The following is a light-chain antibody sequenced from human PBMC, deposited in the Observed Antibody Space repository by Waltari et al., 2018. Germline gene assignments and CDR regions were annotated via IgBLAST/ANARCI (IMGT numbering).Light chain of an antibody. CDR1: SNDVGFYNY. V-gene: IGLV2-14*01. CDR3: SSYTRSNTLV. Sequence: QSALAQPASVSGSPGQSITISCSGSSNDVGFYNYVSWYLQHPGKAPKLIIYDVNKRPSGCSAHFSGSQSGNTASLTISGLQAEDEADYYCSSYTRSNTLVFGGGTKLTVL. J-gene: IGLJ2*01. CDR2: DVN.